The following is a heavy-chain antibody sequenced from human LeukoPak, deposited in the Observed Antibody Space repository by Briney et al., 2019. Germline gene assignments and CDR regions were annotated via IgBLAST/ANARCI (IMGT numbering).Heavy chain of an antibody. J-gene: IGHJ4*02. V-gene: IGHV4-59*01. CDR3: ARNSGSYSFEN. CDR2: ISYSENT. Sequence: SETLSLTCTGSGGSISSYYWSWMRQSPGKGLEWIGYISYSENTNYNPSLRNRVTMSVDTPKNQFSLKLSSVTAADTAVYYCARNSGSYSFENWGQGTLVTVSS. CDR1: GGSISSYY. D-gene: IGHD1-26*01.